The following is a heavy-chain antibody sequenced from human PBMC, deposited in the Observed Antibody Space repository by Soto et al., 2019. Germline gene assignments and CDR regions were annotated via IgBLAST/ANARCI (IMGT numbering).Heavy chain of an antibody. CDR1: GFTFGDYA. CDR3: TRDPNEHIVVVTAHYYGMDV. V-gene: IGHV3-49*04. Sequence: HPGGSLRLSCTASGFTFGDYAMSWVRQAPGKGLEWVGFIRSKAYGGTTEYAASVKGRFTISRDDSKSIAYLQMNSLKTEDTAVYYCTRDPNEHIVVVTAHYYGMDVWGQGTTVTVSS. CDR2: IRSKAYGGTT. D-gene: IGHD2-21*02. J-gene: IGHJ6*02.